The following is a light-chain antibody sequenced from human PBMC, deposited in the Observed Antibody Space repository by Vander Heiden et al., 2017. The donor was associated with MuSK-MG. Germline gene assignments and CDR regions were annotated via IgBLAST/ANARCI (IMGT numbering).Light chain of an antibody. CDR3: QQYDNLPPDT. Sequence: DIQMTQSPSSVSASVGDRVTITCQASQDISNYLNWYQQKPGKAPKLLIYDASNLETGVPSRFSGSGSGTDFTFTISSLQPEDIATYYCQQYDNLPPDTFGQETKLEIK. J-gene: IGKJ2*01. CDR2: DAS. CDR1: QDISNY. V-gene: IGKV1-33*01.